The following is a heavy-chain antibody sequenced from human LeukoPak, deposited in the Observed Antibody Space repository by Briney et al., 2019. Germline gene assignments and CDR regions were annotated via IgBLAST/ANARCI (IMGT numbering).Heavy chain of an antibody. Sequence: SETLSLTCTVSGGSISSHYWSWIRQPPGKGLEWIGYIYYSGSTNYNPSLKSRVTISVDTSKNQFSLKLSSVTAADTAVYYCARAVGYSSSWYGYYFDYWGQGTLVTVSS. CDR1: GGSISSHY. D-gene: IGHD6-13*01. J-gene: IGHJ4*02. V-gene: IGHV4-59*11. CDR2: IYYSGST. CDR3: ARAVGYSSSWYGYYFDY.